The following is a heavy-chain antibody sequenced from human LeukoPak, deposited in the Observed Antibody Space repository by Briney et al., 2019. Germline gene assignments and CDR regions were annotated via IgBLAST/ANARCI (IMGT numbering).Heavy chain of an antibody. D-gene: IGHD4-17*01. CDR1: GGSMSSYY. CDR2: IYYSGST. V-gene: IGHV4-59*01. CDR3: ARGGRATVLTIDY. J-gene: IGHJ4*02. Sequence: SETLSLTCTVSGGSMSSYYWSWIRQPPGKGLEWIGYIYYSGSTNYDPSLKSRVTISVDTSKNQFTLKLSSVTAADTAVYYCARGGRATVLTIDYWGQGTLVTVSS.